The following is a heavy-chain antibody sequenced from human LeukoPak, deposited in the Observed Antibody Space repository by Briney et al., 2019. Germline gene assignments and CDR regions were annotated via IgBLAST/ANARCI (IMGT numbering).Heavy chain of an antibody. CDR2: IYHSGST. V-gene: IGHV4-38-2*02. CDR3: ARVLYGYSYGLNWFDP. CDR1: GYSITSGYY. J-gene: IGHJ5*02. Sequence: PSETLSLTCTVSGYSITSGYYWGWIRQPPGKGLEWIGSIYHSGSTFYNPSLKSRVTISVDTSKNQFSLKLSSVTAADTAVYYCARVLYGYSYGLNWFDPWGQGTLVTVSS. D-gene: IGHD5-18*01.